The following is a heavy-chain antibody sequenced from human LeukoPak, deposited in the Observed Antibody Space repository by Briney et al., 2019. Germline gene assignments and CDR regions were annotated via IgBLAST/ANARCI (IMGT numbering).Heavy chain of an antibody. D-gene: IGHD4-17*01. CDR3: AKVRRAVTSYYYYGMDV. CDR2: ISGSGGST. J-gene: IGHJ6*02. CDR1: GFTFSSYR. Sequence: GGSLRLSCAASGFTFSSYRMSWVRQAPGKGLEWVSAISGSGGSTYYADSVKGRFTISRDNSKNTLYLQMNSLRAEDTAVYYCAKVRRAVTSYYYYGMDVWGQGTTVTVSS. V-gene: IGHV3-23*01.